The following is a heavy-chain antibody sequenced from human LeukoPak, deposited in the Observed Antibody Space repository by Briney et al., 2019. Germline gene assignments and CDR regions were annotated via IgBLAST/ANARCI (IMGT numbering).Heavy chain of an antibody. CDR2: ISAYNGNT. CDR1: GYTFTSYG. V-gene: IGHV1-18*01. CDR3: ARGTQDIVVVPAAMGYYYYGMDV. Sequence: ASVMVSCKASGYTFTSYGISWVRQAPGQGLEWMGWISAYNGNTNYAQKLQGRVTMTTDTSTSTAYMELRSLRSDDTAVYYCARGTQDIVVVPAAMGYYYYGMDVWGQGTTVSVSS. D-gene: IGHD2-2*01. J-gene: IGHJ6*02.